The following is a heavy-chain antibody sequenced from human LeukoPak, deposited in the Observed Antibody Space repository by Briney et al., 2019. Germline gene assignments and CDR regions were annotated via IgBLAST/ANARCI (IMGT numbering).Heavy chain of an antibody. Sequence: GGSLRLSCAASGFTVSSNYMSWVRQAPGKDPKWVSVIYSGGSTYYADSVKGRFTVSRDSSKNTLFLQMNSLRAEDTAVYYCRGYIFGYRDYWGQGTLVTVSS. CDR3: RGYIFGYRDY. CDR2: IYSGGST. D-gene: IGHD5-18*01. J-gene: IGHJ4*02. CDR1: GFTVSSNY. V-gene: IGHV3-66*01.